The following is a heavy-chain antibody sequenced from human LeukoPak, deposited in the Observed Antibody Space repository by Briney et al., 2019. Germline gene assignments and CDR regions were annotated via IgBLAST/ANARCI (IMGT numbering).Heavy chain of an antibody. D-gene: IGHD3-22*01. Sequence: GSLRLSCAASGFTFSTYSMNWVRQPPGKGLEWIGEIYHSGSTYYNPSLKSRVTISVDTSKNQFSLKLSSVTAADTAVYYCARVHYYDSSGYYVAPRLDYWGQGTLVTVSS. V-gene: IGHV4-4*02. CDR3: ARVHYYDSSGYYVAPRLDY. CDR1: GFTFSTYS. J-gene: IGHJ4*02. CDR2: IYHSGST.